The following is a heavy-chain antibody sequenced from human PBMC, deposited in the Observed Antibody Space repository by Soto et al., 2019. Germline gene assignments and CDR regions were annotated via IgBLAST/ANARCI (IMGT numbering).Heavy chain of an antibody. V-gene: IGHV3-48*04. CDR1: GFTFSSYS. D-gene: IGHD3-16*01. J-gene: IGHJ3*02. CDR3: ARERDRGDRAFDI. CDR2: ISSSSSTI. Sequence: GGSLRLSCAASGFTFSSYSMNWVRQAPGKGLEWVSYISSSSSTIYYADSVKGRFTISRDNAKNSLYLQMNSLRAEDTAVYYCARERDRGDRAFDIWGQGTMVTVSS.